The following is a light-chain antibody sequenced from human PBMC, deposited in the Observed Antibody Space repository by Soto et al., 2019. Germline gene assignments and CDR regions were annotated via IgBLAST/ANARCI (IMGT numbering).Light chain of an antibody. V-gene: IGLV2-14*01. CDR3: SSYTSSSTLYV. J-gene: IGLJ1*01. CDR2: EVS. CDR1: SSDVGGYNY. Sequence: QSVLTQPASVSGSPGQSITISCTGTSSDVGGYNYVSWYQRHPGKAPKLMIYEVSNRPSGVSNRFSCSKSGNTASLTISGLQAEDEADYYCSSYTSSSTLYVFGTGTKVTVL.